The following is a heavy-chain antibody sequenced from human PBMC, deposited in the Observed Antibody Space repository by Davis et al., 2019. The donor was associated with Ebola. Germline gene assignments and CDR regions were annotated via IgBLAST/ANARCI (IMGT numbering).Heavy chain of an antibody. J-gene: IGHJ5*02. V-gene: IGHV4-59*04. D-gene: IGHD3-9*01. CDR3: AGDILP. CDR2: IYYSGTT. Sequence: MPSETLSLTCTVSGDIINGYYWSWIRQPPGKGLEWIGYIYYSGTTDYNPSLKSRVTISVDTSKNQFSLKLSSVTAADTAVYYCAGDILPWGQGTLVTVSS. CDR1: GDIINGYY.